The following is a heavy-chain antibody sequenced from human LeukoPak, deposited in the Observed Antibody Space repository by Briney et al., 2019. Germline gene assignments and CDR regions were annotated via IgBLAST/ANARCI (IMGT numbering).Heavy chain of an antibody. CDR2: ISGSGGST. V-gene: IGHV3-23*01. D-gene: IGHD3-3*01. J-gene: IGHJ4*02. CDR1: GLTFSSYA. CDR3: AKELVRYDFWSGYYY. Sequence: PGGSLRLSCAASGLTFSSYAMSWVRQAPGKGLEWASAISGSGGSTYYADSVKGRFTISRDNSKNTLYLQMNSLRAEDTAVYYCAKELVRYDFWSGYYYWGQGTLVTVSS.